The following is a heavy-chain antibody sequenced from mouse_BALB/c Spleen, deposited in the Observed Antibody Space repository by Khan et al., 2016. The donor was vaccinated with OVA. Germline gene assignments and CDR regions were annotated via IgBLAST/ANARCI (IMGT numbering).Heavy chain of an antibody. CDR1: GFTFSSYG. D-gene: IGHD1-1*01. CDR3: ATYYFYGYYFDY. V-gene: IGHV5-17*02. J-gene: IGHJ2*01. CDR2: ISGDSNTI. Sequence: DVQLVESGGGLVQPGGSRKLSCAASGFTFSSYGMHWVRQAPERGLEWVAYISGDSNTIYYADTVKGRFTISRDNPRNTLFLQMTSLMSEDTAMYYCATYYFYGYYFDYWGPGTTLTVSS.